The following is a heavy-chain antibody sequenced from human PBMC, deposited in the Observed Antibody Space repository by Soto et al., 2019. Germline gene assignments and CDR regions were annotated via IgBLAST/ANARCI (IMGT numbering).Heavy chain of an antibody. Sequence: TLSLTCSVSGGSISSYYWSWIRQPPGKGLEWIGYIYHSGSTNYNPSLKSRVTISVDRSKNQFSLKLSSVTAADTAVYYCAXXXXXXXXXXYWGQXXLVTVSS. CDR2: IYHSGST. CDR3: AXXXXXXXXXXY. V-gene: IGHV4-59*12. CDR1: GGSISSYY. J-gene: IGHJ4*02.